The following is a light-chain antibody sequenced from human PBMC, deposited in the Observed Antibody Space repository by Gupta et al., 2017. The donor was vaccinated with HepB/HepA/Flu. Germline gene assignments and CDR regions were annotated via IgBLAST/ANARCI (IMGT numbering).Light chain of an antibody. J-gene: IGKJ4*01. CDR1: GLQQSFWKQL. Sequence: PGEPASNPWRVWSGLQQSFWKQLPDLVPQRAGPSPQLLIFLGSSRASGVPDRFSGSGSGTDFTLKISKVEADDIGIYYCMQALQTPLTFGGGTRVDIK. CDR2: LGS. V-gene: IGKV2-28*01. CDR3: MQALQTPLT.